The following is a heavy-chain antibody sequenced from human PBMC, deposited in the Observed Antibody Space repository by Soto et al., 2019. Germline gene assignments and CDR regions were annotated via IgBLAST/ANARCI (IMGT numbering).Heavy chain of an antibody. CDR3: ARAQTGGWHYRGNFDY. J-gene: IGHJ4*02. CDR1: GGSISSGDYY. D-gene: IGHD7-27*01. Sequence: QVQLQESGPGLVKPSQTLSLTCTVSGGSISSGDYYWSWIRQPPGKGLEWIGYIYYSGSTYYNPYLKSRVTISVDKSKNQCSLKLSSVTAADTAVYYCARAQTGGWHYRGNFDYWGQGTLVTVSS. CDR2: IYYSGST. V-gene: IGHV4-30-4*01.